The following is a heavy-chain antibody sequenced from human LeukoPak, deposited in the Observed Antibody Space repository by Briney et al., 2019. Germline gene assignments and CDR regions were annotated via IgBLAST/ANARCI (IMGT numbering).Heavy chain of an antibody. CDR3: ARDRSQLWFGDY. D-gene: IGHD5-18*01. V-gene: IGHV3-7*03. CDR1: GFTFSSYA. Sequence: GGSLRLSCAASGFTFSSYAMSWVRQAPGEGLEWVANIKQDGSEKYYVDSVKGRFTISRDNAKNSLYLQMNSLRAEDTAVYYCARDRSQLWFGDYWGQGTLVTVSS. CDR2: IKQDGSEK. J-gene: IGHJ4*02.